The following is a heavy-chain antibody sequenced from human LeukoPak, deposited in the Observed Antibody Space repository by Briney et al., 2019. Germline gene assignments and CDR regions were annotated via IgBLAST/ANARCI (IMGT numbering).Heavy chain of an antibody. J-gene: IGHJ4*02. CDR1: GFFFSSYA. D-gene: IGHD3-22*01. Sequence: PGGSLRLSCAASGFFFSSYAMHWVRQAPGKGPEWVAVISYDGINIDYADSVKGRFTISRDNSKNTLYLQMNSLRAEDTAVYYCASTGGSYSYYDSSGLDYWGQGTLVTVSS. CDR3: ASTGGSYSYYDSSGLDY. CDR2: ISYDGINI. V-gene: IGHV3-30*14.